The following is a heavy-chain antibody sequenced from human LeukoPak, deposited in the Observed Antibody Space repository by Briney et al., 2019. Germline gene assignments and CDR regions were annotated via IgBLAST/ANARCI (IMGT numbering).Heavy chain of an antibody. V-gene: IGHV4-61*08. CDR1: GGSISSGGYY. CDR3: ARHAVYAGSGWAFDY. J-gene: IGHJ4*02. D-gene: IGHD6-19*01. Sequence: SQTLSLTCTVSGGSISSGGYYWSWIRQPPGKGLEWIGYIYYTGSGSTSHNPSLKSRVTISVDTSKNQFSLNLNSVTAADTAVYYCARHAVYAGSGWAFDYWGQGTLVTVSS. CDR2: IYYTGSGST.